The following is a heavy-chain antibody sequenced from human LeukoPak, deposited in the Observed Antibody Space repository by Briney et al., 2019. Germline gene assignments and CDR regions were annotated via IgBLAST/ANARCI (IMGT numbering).Heavy chain of an antibody. Sequence: ASVKVSCKASGYTFTSYYTHWVRQAPGQGLEWMGIINPSGGSTSYAQKFQGRVTMTRDTSTSTVYMELSSLRSEDTAVYYCARDIFYYDNSGYDDYWGQGTLVTVSS. CDR1: GYTFTSYY. D-gene: IGHD3-22*01. CDR2: INPSGGST. CDR3: ARDIFYYDNSGYDDY. J-gene: IGHJ4*02. V-gene: IGHV1-46*01.